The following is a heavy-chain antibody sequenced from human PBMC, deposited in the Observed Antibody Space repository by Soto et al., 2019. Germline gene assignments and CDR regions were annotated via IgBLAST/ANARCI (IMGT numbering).Heavy chain of an antibody. Sequence: PGESLKISCQGSGYSFSTYWIACVRQMPGKGLEWMGIIYPRDSDTRYSPSFQGHVTISADKSISTAYLQWSSLNDSDSAIYYCARAPYGSFDSWGQGTLVTVSS. J-gene: IGHJ4*02. V-gene: IGHV5-51*01. CDR3: ARAPYGSFDS. D-gene: IGHD3-10*01. CDR1: GYSFSTYW. CDR2: IYPRDSDT.